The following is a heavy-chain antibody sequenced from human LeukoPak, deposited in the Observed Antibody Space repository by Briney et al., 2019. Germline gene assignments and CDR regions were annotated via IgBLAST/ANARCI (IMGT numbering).Heavy chain of an antibody. J-gene: IGHJ3*02. V-gene: IGHV1-18*01. CDR2: ISAYNGNT. Sequence: ASVKVSCKTSGYTFTNYGISWVRQAPGLGLEWMGWISAYNGNTNYAQKVQGRVTMTTDTSASTAYMELRSLRFDDTAVYYCARDQSVRLLQTSSTYFKHVFAIWGQGSMVTVSS. CDR1: GYTFTNYG. CDR3: ARDQSVRLLQTSSTYFKHVFAI. D-gene: IGHD6-13*01.